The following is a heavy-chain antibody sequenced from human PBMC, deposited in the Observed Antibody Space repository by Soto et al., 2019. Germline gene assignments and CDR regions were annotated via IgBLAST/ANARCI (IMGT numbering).Heavy chain of an antibody. CDR2: IYYSGST. Sequence: SETLSLTCTVSGGSISSSSYYWGWIRQPPGKGLEWIGSIYYSGSTYYNPSLKSRVTISVDTSKNQFSLKLSSVTAADTAVYYCASLRLRVAYYGMDVWGQGTTVTVSS. CDR3: ASLRLRVAYYGMDV. V-gene: IGHV4-39*01. J-gene: IGHJ6*02. D-gene: IGHD4-17*01. CDR1: GGSISSSSYY.